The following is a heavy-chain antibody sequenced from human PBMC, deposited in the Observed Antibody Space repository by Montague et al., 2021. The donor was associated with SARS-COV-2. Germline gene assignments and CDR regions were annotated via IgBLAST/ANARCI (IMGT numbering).Heavy chain of an antibody. Sequence: SLRLSCAASGFIFSRSAMSWVRQAPGKRLEWVPVIRAGGGSTYYADSVKGRFTVSRDNSRSTLYLQMNSLRVEDTAIYYCAKDFSSSWWGGSYYYGMDVWGQGTTVTVSS. CDR1: GFIFSRSA. CDR2: IRAGGGST. V-gene: IGHV3-23*01. CDR3: AKDFSSSWWGGSYYYGMDV. D-gene: IGHD6-6*01. J-gene: IGHJ6*02.